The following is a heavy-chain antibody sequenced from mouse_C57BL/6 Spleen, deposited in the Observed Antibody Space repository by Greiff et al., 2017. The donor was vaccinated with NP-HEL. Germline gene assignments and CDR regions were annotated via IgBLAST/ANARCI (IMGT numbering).Heavy chain of an antibody. CDR3: ARGGEDYYAMDY. Sequence: VQLQQPGAELVRPGSSVKLSCKASGYTFTSYWMDWVKQRPGQGLEWIGNIYPSDSETHYNQKFKDKATLTVDKSSSTAYMQLSSLTSEDSAVYYCARGGEDYYAMDYWGQGTSVTVSS. CDR1: GYTFTSYW. V-gene: IGHV1-61*01. J-gene: IGHJ4*01. CDR2: IYPSDSET.